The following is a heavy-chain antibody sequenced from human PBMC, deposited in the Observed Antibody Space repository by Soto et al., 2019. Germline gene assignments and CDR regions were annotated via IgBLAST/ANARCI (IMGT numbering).Heavy chain of an antibody. V-gene: IGHV1-18*01. Sequence: RHDTGQGLEWMGWINANNGNTNYAQKLQGRVTISRDNAKNTLYLQMNSLRVEDTAVYYCAREVSHGYVLRGMDVWGQGTTVTVSS. CDR3: AREVSHGYVLRGMDV. J-gene: IGHJ6*02. CDR2: INANNGNT. D-gene: IGHD5-18*01.